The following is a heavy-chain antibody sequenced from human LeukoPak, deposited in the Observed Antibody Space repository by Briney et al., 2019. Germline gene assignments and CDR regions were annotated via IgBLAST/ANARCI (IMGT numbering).Heavy chain of an antibody. CDR3: ARSGYSYDLHFDY. CDR2: VYYSGST. Sequence: KTSETLSLTCTVSGGSISSYYWSWIRQPPGKGLEWIGYVYYSGSTNYNPSLKSRVTISVDTSKNQFSLKLSSVTAADTAVYYCARSGYSYDLHFDYWGQGTLVTVSS. D-gene: IGHD5-18*01. V-gene: IGHV4-59*08. J-gene: IGHJ4*02. CDR1: GGSISSYY.